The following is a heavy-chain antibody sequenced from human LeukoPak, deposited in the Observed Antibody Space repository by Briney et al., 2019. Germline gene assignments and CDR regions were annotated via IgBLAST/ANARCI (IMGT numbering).Heavy chain of an antibody. Sequence: PGGSLRLSCAASGFTFSSYSMNWVRQAPGKGLEWVSSISSSSSYIYYADSVKGRFTISRDNAKNSLYLQMNNLRAEDTAVYYCARGGNSEGHYWGQGTLVTVSS. V-gene: IGHV3-21*01. CDR3: ARGGNSEGHY. CDR2: ISSSSSYI. J-gene: IGHJ4*02. CDR1: GFTFSSYS. D-gene: IGHD4-23*01.